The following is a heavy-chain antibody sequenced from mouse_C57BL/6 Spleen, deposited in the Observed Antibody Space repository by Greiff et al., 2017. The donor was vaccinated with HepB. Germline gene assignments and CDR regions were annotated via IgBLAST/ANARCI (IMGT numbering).Heavy chain of an antibody. CDR2: IYPGDGDT. CDR1: GYAFSSSW. D-gene: IGHD2-3*01. CDR3: VHDGYYVGYAMDY. V-gene: IGHV1-82*01. J-gene: IGHJ4*01. Sequence: VQLQQSGPELVKPGASVKISCKASGYAFSSSWMNWVKQRPGKGLEWIGRIYPGDGDTNYNGKFKGKATLTADKSSSTAYMQLSSLTSEDSAVYFCVHDGYYVGYAMDYWGQGTSVTVSS.